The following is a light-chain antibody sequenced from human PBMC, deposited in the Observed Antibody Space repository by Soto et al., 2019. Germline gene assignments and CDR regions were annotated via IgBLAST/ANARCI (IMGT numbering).Light chain of an antibody. CDR1: QSVSSSY. J-gene: IGKJ3*01. Sequence: EIVLTQSSGTLSLSPGERANLSCRASQSVSSSYLAWYQQKPGQAPRLLIYGASSGATGIPDRFSGSWSGTDFTLTISRLEPEDCAVYYSQQYGSSLTFGPGTKVDIK. CDR2: GAS. CDR3: QQYGSSLT. V-gene: IGKV3-20*01.